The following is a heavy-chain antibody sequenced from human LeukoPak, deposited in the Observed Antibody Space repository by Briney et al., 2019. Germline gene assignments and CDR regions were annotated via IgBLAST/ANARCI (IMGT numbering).Heavy chain of an antibody. D-gene: IGHD6-6*01. J-gene: IGHJ6*01. CDR2: DYNSGST. V-gene: IGHV4-4*07. CDR3: GRTGIGSSYYYGMDV. CDR1: TVSSNGNN. Sequence: PSENLSCNCTGATVSSNGNNWIRHPHRAGQELKWSIRDYNSGSTNYDPCHKSRVTMSVDTSKKQFSLELSAVTAADTAVYYCGRTGIGSSYYYGMDVWGQGNTVSVSS.